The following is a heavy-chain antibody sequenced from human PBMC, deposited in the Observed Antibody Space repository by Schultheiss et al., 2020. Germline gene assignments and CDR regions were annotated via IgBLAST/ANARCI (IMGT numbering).Heavy chain of an antibody. CDR2: ISAYNGNT. CDR1: CSTFTSYG. J-gene: IGHJ4*02. Sequence: ASVKVAFKSSCSTFTSYGISWVRQAPGQGLEWMGWISAYNGNTNYAQKLQGRVTMTTDTSTSTAYMELRSLRSDDTAVYYCARSPLPCGGDCYASNDYWGQGTLVTVSS. V-gene: IGHV1-18*01. D-gene: IGHD2-21*01. CDR3: ARSPLPCGGDCYASNDY.